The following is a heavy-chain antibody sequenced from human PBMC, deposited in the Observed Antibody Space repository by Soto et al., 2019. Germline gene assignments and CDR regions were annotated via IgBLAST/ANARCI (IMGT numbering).Heavy chain of an antibody. CDR3: ARHLAVAN. V-gene: IGHV3-23*01. Sequence: GGSLRLSCAASGFTFSSYAMSWVRQAPGKGLEWVSGISGSGGSTYYADSVKGRFTISRDNSKNTLDLQMTSLRAEDTAVYYCARHLAVANWGQGTLVTVSS. CDR1: GFTFSSYA. J-gene: IGHJ4*02. CDR2: ISGSGGST. D-gene: IGHD6-19*01.